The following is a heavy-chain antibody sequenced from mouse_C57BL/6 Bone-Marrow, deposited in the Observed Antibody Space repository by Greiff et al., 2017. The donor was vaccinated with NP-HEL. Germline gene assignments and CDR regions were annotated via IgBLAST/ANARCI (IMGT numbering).Heavy chain of an antibody. CDR2: ISSGSSTI. CDR3: ARGYYYGSSYGSYEDY. V-gene: IGHV5-17*01. Sequence: EVKLMESGGGLVKPGGSLKLSCAASGFTFSDYGMHWVRQAPEKGLEWVAYISSGSSTIYYADTVKGRFTISRDNAKNTLFLQMTSLRSEDTAMYYCARGYYYGSSYGSYEDYWGQGTSVTVSS. J-gene: IGHJ4*01. D-gene: IGHD1-1*01. CDR1: GFTFSDYG.